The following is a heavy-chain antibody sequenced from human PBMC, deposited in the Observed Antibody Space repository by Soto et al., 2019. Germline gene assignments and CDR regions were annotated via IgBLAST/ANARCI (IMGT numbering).Heavy chain of an antibody. CDR3: ARESTYYDILTGYDAFDI. CDR2: IWYDGSNK. CDR1: GFTFSSYG. J-gene: IGHJ3*02. D-gene: IGHD3-9*01. Sequence: PGGSLRLSCAASGFTFSSYGMHWVRQAPGKGLEWVAVIWYDGSNKYYADSVKGRFTISRDNSKNTLYLQMNSLRAEDTVVYYCARESTYYDILTGYDAFDIWGQGTMVTVSS. V-gene: IGHV3-33*01.